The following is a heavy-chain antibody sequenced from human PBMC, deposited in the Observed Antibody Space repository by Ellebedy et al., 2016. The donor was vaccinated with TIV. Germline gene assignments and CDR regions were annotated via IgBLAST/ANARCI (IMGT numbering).Heavy chain of an antibody. Sequence: PGGSLRLSCAASGFTFSSYWMNWVRQAPGKGLEWVANINQDGSEKYYVDSVKGRFTISSDNAKNSLCLQMNSLRAEDTAVYYCARFSGYEYWGQGTLVTVSS. D-gene: IGHD5-12*01. V-gene: IGHV3-7*03. CDR3: ARFSGYEY. CDR1: GFTFSSYW. J-gene: IGHJ4*02. CDR2: INQDGSEK.